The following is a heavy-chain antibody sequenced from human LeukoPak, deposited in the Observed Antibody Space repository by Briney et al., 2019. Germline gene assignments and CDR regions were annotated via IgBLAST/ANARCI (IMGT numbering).Heavy chain of an antibody. CDR1: GGTFSSYA. J-gene: IGHJ3*02. CDR3: ASRNSGSSQHAFDI. CDR2: IIHIFGTA. Sequence: SVKVSCKASGGTFSSYAISWVRQAPGQGLEWMGGIIHIFGTANYAQKFQGRVTITADESTSTAYMELSSLRSEDTAVYYCASRNSGSSQHAFDIWGQGTMVTVSS. D-gene: IGHD1-26*01. V-gene: IGHV1-69*13.